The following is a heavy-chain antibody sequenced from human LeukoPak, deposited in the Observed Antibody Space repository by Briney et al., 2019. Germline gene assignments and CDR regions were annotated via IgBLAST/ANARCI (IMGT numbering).Heavy chain of an antibody. CDR1: DYSISSDYY. J-gene: IGHJ2*01. CDR2: FYHSGST. V-gene: IGHV4-38-2*02. Sequence: KASETLSLTRTVSDYSISSDYYWGWIRQPPGKGLEWIGSFYHSGSTYYNPSLKSRVTISVDTSKNQFSLKLSSVTAAGTGVYYCARVQWGLPFWYFDLWGGGTLVTVSS. D-gene: IGHD1-26*01. CDR3: ARVQWGLPFWYFDL.